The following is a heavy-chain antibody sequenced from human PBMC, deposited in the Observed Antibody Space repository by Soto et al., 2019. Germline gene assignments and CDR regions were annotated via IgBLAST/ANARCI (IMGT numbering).Heavy chain of an antibody. V-gene: IGHV4-39*01. CDR2: IYYSGST. CDR1: GGSISSSSYY. D-gene: IGHD3-10*01. J-gene: IGHJ4*02. Sequence: SETLSLTCTVSGGSISSSSYYWGWIRQPPGKGLEWIGSIYYSGSTYYNPSLKSRVTISVDTSKNQFSLKLSSVTAADTAVYYCARQGSGSGSPPLTGWGQGTLVTVSS. CDR3: ARQGSGSGSPPLTG.